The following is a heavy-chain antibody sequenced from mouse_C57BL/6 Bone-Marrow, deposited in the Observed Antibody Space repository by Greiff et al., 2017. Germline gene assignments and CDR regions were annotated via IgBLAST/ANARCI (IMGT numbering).Heavy chain of an antibody. V-gene: IGHV5-4*01. CDR2: ISDGGSYT. CDR3: ASFQGAMDY. CDR1: GFTFSSYA. J-gene: IGHJ4*01. Sequence: EVQGVESGGGLVKPGGSLKLSCAASGFTFSSYAMSWVRQTPEKRLEWVATISDGGSYTYYPDNVKGRFTISRDNAKNNLYLQMSHLKSEDTAMYYCASFQGAMDYWGQGTSVTSPQ.